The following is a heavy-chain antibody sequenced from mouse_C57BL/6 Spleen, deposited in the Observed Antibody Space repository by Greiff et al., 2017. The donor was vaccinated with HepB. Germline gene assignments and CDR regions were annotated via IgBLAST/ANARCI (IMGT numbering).Heavy chain of an antibody. CDR1: GFSLTSYG. Sequence: QVQLKESGPGLVQPSQSLSITCTVSGFSLTSYGVHWVRQSPGKGLEWLGVIWRGGSTDYNAAFMSRLSITKDNSKSQVFFKMNSLQADDTAIYYCAKNGGNGKGDSYWYFDVWGTGTTVTVSS. J-gene: IGHJ1*03. V-gene: IGHV2-5*01. D-gene: IGHD2-1*01. CDR3: AKNGGNGKGDSYWYFDV. CDR2: IWRGGST.